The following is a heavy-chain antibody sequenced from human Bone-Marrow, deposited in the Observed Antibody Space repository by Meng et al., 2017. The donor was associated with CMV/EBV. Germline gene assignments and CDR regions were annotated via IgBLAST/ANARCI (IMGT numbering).Heavy chain of an antibody. CDR3: ARGPRRTGVGVYFDY. J-gene: IGHJ4*02. CDR1: GYTFTDYY. Sequence: ASVKVSCKASGYTFTDYYVHWVRQAPGQGLEWMGWINPNSGGTNYAQKFQGRVTMTRDTSISTAYMELNRLRSDDTAVYSCARGPRRTGVGVYFDYWGQGTLVTVSS. D-gene: IGHD3/OR15-3a*01. CDR2: INPNSGGT. V-gene: IGHV1-2*02.